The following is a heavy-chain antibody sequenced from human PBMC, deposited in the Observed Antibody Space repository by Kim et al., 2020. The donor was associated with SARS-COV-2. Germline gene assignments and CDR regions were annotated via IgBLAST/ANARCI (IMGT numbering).Heavy chain of an antibody. D-gene: IGHD4-17*01. CDR2: NK. V-gene: IGHV3-33*01. J-gene: IGHJ4*02. Sequence: NKYYADSVKGRFTISRDNSKNTLYLQMNSLRAEDTAVYYCARDVYGAFDYWGQGTLVTVSS. CDR3: ARDVYGAFDY.